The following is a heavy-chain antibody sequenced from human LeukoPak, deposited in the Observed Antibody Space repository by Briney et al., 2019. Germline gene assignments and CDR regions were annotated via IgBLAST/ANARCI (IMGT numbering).Heavy chain of an antibody. CDR1: GFTFSSYA. Sequence: PGGSLRLSCAASGFTFSSYAMSWVRQAPGKGLEWVSSISSSSSYIYYADSVKGRFTISRDNAKNSLYLQMNSLRAEDTAVYYCARDLGGSDFWSGFSHYYYGMDVWGQGTTVTVSS. CDR2: ISSSSSYI. V-gene: IGHV3-21*01. D-gene: IGHD3-3*01. J-gene: IGHJ6*02. CDR3: ARDLGGSDFWSGFSHYYYGMDV.